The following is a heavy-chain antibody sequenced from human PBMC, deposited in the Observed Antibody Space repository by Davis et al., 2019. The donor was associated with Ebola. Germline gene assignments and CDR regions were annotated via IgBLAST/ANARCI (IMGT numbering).Heavy chain of an antibody. J-gene: IGHJ4*02. V-gene: IGHV4-34*01. CDR1: GGSFSGYY. D-gene: IGHD2-2*01. CDR2: INHSGST. CDR3: ARQTAGSFQLLRN. Sequence: SETLSLTCAVYGGSFSGYYWSWIRQPPGKGLEWIGEINHSGSTNYNPSLKSRVTISVDTSKNQFSLKLSSVTAADTAVYYCARQTAGSFQLLRNWGQGTLVTVSS.